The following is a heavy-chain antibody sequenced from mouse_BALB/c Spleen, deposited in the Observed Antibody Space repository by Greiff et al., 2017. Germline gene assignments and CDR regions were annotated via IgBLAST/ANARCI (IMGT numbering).Heavy chain of an antibody. D-gene: IGHD2-4*01. J-gene: IGHJ3*01. CDR3: TRGGTWEITTGFAY. CDR1: GYTFTSYW. V-gene: IGHV1-69*02. Sequence: VQLQQPGAELVRPGASVKLSCKASGYTFTSYWINWVKQRPGQGLEWIGNIYPSDSYTNYNQKFKDKATLTVDKSSSTAYMQLSSPTSEDSAVYYCTRGGTWEITTGFAYWGQGTLVTVSA. CDR2: IYPSDSYT.